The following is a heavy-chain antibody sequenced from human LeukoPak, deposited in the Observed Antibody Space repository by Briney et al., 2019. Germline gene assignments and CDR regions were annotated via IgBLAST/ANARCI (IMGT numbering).Heavy chain of an antibody. CDR3: ARTAKYYYGSETYYFFDY. CDR2: IYYTGTT. CDR1: SGSITNYY. D-gene: IGHD3-10*01. V-gene: IGHV4-59*01. J-gene: IGHJ4*02. Sequence: SETLSLTCTVSSGSITNYYWSWFRQSPGKGLEWIGYIYYTGTTNYSPSLKSRVTMSVDTSKNQFSLKLTSVTPADTAVYYCARTAKYYYGSETYYFFDYWGQGTLVTVSS.